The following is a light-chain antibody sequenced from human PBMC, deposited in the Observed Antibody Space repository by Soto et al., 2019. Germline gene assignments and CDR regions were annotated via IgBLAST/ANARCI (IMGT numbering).Light chain of an antibody. Sequence: EVVLTQSPGTLSLSPGERVTLSCGASQTVSSSYLAWYQQKPGQAPRLLIYGASNRATGIPDRFGGSGSGTDFTLTINRLEPEDFAVYYCHHYGSSPPFTVGQGTKLEI. CDR2: GAS. V-gene: IGKV3-20*01. J-gene: IGKJ2*01. CDR3: HHYGSSPPFT. CDR1: QTVSSSY.